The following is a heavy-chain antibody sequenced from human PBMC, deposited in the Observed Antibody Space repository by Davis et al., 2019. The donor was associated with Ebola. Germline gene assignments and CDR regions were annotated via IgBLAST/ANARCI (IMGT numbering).Heavy chain of an antibody. V-gene: IGHV1-69*04. CDR2: IIPILGIA. J-gene: IGHJ4*02. D-gene: IGHD6-19*01. CDR3: TSSAVAGTYDY. CDR1: GGTFSSYA. Sequence: SVKVSCKASGGTFSSYAISWVRQAPGQGLEWMGRIIPILGIANYAQKFQGRVTITADKSTSTAYMELSSLKTEDTAVYYCTSSAVAGTYDYWGQGTLVTVSS.